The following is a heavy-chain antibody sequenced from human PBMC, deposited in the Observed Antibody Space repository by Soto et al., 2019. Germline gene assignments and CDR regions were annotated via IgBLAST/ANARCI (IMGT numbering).Heavy chain of an antibody. Sequence: ASVKVSCKASGYTFTSYGISWVRQAPGQGLEWMGWISAYNGNTNYAQKLQGRVTMTTDTSTSTAYMELRSLRSDDTAVYYCARDFVSAAAGRRYNWFDPWGQGTLVTVSS. V-gene: IGHV1-18*01. D-gene: IGHD6-13*01. CDR2: ISAYNGNT. CDR3: ARDFVSAAAGRRYNWFDP. J-gene: IGHJ5*02. CDR1: GYTFTSYG.